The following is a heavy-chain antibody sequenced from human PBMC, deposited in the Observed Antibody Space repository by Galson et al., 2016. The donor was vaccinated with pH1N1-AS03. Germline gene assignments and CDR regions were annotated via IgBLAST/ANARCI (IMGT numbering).Heavy chain of an antibody. CDR3: AKAGRYSESNGYYSLTS. Sequence: SLRLSCAASGFTFDDYAMHWVRQAPGKGLEWVSLINWEGASTYHADSVQGRFTVSRDNSKNSLYLQMNSLRAEDTALYYCAKAGRYSESNGYYSLTSWGQGTLVTVSS. CDR2: INWEGAST. V-gene: IGHV3-43D*03. J-gene: IGHJ5*02. CDR1: GFTFDDYA. D-gene: IGHD3-22*01.